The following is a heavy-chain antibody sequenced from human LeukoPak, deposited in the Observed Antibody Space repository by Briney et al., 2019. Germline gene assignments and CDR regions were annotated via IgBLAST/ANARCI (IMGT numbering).Heavy chain of an antibody. V-gene: IGHV4-4*07. CDR1: GGSISSYY. J-gene: IGHJ4*02. D-gene: IGHD3-3*01. CDR2: IYTSGST. CDR3: ARHRAWVFGVVIIDY. Sequence: PSETLSLTCTVSGGSISSYYWSWIRQPAGKGLEWIGRIYTSGSTNYNPSLKSRVTMSVDTSKNQFSLKLSSVTAADTAVYYCARHRAWVFGVVIIDYWGQGTLVTVSS.